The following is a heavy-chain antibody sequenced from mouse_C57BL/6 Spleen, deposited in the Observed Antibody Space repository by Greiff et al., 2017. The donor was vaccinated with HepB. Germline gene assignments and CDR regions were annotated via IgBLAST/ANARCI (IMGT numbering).Heavy chain of an antibody. CDR3: ALGGARGYAMDN. CDR1: GYAFSSYW. V-gene: IGHV1-80*01. D-gene: IGHD3-1*01. Sequence: QVQLQQSGAELVKPGASVKISCKASGYAFSSYWMNWVKQRPGKGLEWIGQIYPGDGDTNYNGKFKGKATLTADKSSSTAYMQLSSLTSEDSAGYFCALGGARGYAMDNCGQGNSVTVSS. J-gene: IGHJ4*01. CDR2: IYPGDGDT.